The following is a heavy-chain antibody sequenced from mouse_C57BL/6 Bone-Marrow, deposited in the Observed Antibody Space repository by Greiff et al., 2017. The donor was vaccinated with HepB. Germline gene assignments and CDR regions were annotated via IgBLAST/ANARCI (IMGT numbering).Heavy chain of an antibody. CDR2: IRNKANGYTT. CDR3: ARYGSVLDY. J-gene: IGHJ2*01. CDR1: GFTFTDYY. V-gene: IGHV7-3*01. Sequence: EVKVVESGGGLVQPGGSLSLSCAASGFTFTDYYMSWVRQPPGKALEWLGFIRNKANGYTTEYSASVKGRFTISRDNSQSILYLQMNALRAEDSATYYCARYGSVLDYWGQGTTLTVSS.